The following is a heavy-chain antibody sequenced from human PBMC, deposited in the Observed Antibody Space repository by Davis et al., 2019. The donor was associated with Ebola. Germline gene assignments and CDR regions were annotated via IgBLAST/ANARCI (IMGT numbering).Heavy chain of an antibody. CDR1: GFTFSSYS. V-gene: IGHV3-21*04. CDR2: ISSSSSYI. D-gene: IGHD3-3*01. CDR3: ARYLSDDFWSGCSDY. J-gene: IGHJ4*02. Sequence: GESLKISCAASGFTFSSYSMNWVRQAPGKGLEWVSSISSSSSYIYYADSVKGRFTISRDNAKNSLYLQMNSLRAEDTAVYYCARYLSDDFWSGCSDYWGQGTLVTVSS.